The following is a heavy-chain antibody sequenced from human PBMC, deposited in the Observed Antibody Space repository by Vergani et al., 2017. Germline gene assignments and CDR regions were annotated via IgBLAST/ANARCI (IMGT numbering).Heavy chain of an antibody. Sequence: QLQLQESGPGLVKPSETLSLTCTVSGGSISSSSYYWGWIRQPPGKGLEWIGSIDYSGSTYYNPSLKSRVTISVDTSKNQFSLNLSFVAAADPAVYYCARVRDPWIQVWNAPGYDEDDAMYIWGQGTMVTVSS. J-gene: IGHJ3*02. CDR1: GGSISSSSYY. CDR3: ARVRDPWIQVWNAPGYDEDDAMYI. V-gene: IGHV4-39*07. CDR2: IDYSGST. D-gene: IGHD5-18*01.